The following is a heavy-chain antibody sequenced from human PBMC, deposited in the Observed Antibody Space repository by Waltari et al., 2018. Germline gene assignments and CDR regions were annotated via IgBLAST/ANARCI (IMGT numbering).Heavy chain of an antibody. CDR2: IYHSGST. D-gene: IGHD6-13*01. J-gene: IGHJ4*02. V-gene: IGHV4-38-2*01. CDR1: GYSISSGYY. Sequence: QVQLQESGPGLVKPSETLSLTCAVSGYSISSGYYWGWIRQPPGKGLGWIGSIYHSGSTYYNPSLKSRVTISVDTSKNQFSLKLSSVTAADTAVYYCARSYNGYSSSWTGYWGQGTLVTVSS. CDR3: ARSYNGYSSSWTGY.